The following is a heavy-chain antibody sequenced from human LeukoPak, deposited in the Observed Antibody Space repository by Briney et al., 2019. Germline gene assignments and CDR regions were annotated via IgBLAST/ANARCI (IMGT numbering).Heavy chain of an antibody. J-gene: IGHJ6*03. CDR2: IKQDGSEK. CDR3: ARSRVAHPRGYMDV. CDR1: GFTFSSYW. Sequence: GGSLRLSCAASGFTFSSYWMSWVRQAPGKGLEWVANIKQDGSEKYYVDSVKGRFTISRDNAKNSLYLQMNSLRAEDTAVYYCARSRVAHPRGYMDVWGKGTTVTVSS. V-gene: IGHV3-7*01. D-gene: IGHD3-3*01.